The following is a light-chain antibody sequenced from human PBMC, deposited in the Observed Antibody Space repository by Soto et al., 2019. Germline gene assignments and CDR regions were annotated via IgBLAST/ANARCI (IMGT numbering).Light chain of an antibody. J-gene: IGLJ1*01. CDR2: DVS. Sequence: QSGPTQPASVSASPGQSITISCTGTRSDVGHYDYVSWYQHHPGKAPKLIIYDVSSRPSGISSRFSGSKSGNTASLVISGLQAEDEADYYCNSYTSDHPRFCVFGTGTKLTVL. V-gene: IGLV2-14*03. CDR3: NSYTSDHPRFCV. CDR1: RSDVGHYDY.